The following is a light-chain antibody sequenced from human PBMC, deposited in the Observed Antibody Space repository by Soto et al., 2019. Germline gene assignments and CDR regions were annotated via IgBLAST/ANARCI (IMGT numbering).Light chain of an antibody. V-gene: IGKV1-39*01. CDR2: AAS. CDR1: QSISSY. Sequence: DIQMTQSPSSLSASVGDRVTITCRASQSISSYFNWYQQKPGKAPKLLIYAASSLQSGVPSRFSGSGSGTDFTLTISSLQPEDFATYYCQQSYSNPLTFGPGTKVDIK. CDR3: QQSYSNPLT. J-gene: IGKJ3*01.